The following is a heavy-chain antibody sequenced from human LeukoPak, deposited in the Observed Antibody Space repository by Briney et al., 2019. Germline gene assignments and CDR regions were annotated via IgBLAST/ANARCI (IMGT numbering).Heavy chain of an antibody. Sequence: GRSLRLSCAASGFTFDDYAMHWVRQAPGKGLEWVANIKQDGSEKYYVDSVKGRFTISRDNAKNSLYLPMNSLRAEDTAVYYCARVSSKATVRGLITKKNYFYYYMDVWGKGTTVTISS. CDR1: GFTFDDYA. D-gene: IGHD3-10*01. CDR3: ARVSSKATVRGLITKKNYFYYYMDV. J-gene: IGHJ6*03. V-gene: IGHV3-7*01. CDR2: IKQDGSEK.